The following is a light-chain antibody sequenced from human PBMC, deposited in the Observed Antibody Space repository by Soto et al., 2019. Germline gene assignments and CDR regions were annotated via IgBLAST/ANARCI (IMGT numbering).Light chain of an antibody. V-gene: IGLV2-14*01. CDR2: DVS. CDR3: SSYTSTSPYV. J-gene: IGLJ1*01. Sequence: QSVLTQPASVSGSPGQSITISCAGTGSDVDGYNFVSWYQQHPGKAPKLVIYDVSNRPSGVSNRFSGSKSGNTASLTISGLQAEDEADYYCSSYTSTSPYVFGTGTKLTVL. CDR1: GSDVDGYNF.